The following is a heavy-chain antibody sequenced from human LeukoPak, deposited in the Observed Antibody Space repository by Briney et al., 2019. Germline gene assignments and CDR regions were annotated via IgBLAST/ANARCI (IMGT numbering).Heavy chain of an antibody. D-gene: IGHD2-21*02. Sequence: SETLSLTCTVSGDCLNTYYWTWLRQTPGKELEWIGFVASSGTSNYNPSLKSRVSISIDTSKNQFSLALTSVTPADTAVYYCARVVRGVVTSNWFDPWGQGTLVSVSS. CDR2: VASSGTS. CDR3: ARVVRGVVTSNWFDP. CDR1: GDCLNTYY. V-gene: IGHV4-59*01. J-gene: IGHJ5*02.